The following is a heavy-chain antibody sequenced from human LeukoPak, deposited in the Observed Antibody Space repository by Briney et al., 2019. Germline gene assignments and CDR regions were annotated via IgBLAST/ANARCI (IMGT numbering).Heavy chain of an antibody. CDR2: INHGGRT. CDR3: ARFGDCSDGICFYYFHY. J-gene: IGHJ4*02. CDR1: GGSFSTHY. Sequence: PSETLSLTCAVYGGSFSTHYWSWIRQSPGKGLEWIGEINHGGRTKYNQSLKSRVTISIDTSKNQFSLKLHSVTAADTAVYYCARFGDCSDGICFYYFHYWGQGTLVTVSS. D-gene: IGHD2-15*01. V-gene: IGHV4-34*01.